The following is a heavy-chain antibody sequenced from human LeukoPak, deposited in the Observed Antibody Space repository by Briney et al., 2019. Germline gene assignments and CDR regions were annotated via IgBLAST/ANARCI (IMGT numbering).Heavy chain of an antibody. CDR1: GGSISSGGYS. J-gene: IGHJ4*02. Sequence: SETLSLTCTVSGGSISSGGYSWSWIRQHPGKGLEWIGYIYYSGSTCYNPSLKSRVTISVDTSKNQFSLKLSSVTAADTAVYYCARDVGSGYYYWGQGTLVTVSS. CDR3: ARDVGSGYYY. V-gene: IGHV4-31*03. CDR2: IYYSGST. D-gene: IGHD3-22*01.